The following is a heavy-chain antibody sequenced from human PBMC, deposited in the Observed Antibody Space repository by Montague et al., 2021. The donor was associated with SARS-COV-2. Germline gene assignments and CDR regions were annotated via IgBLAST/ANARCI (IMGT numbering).Heavy chain of an antibody. Sequence: SLRLSCAASGFTFSSAWMTWVRQSPGKGLEWVGRIKSKAVGGAIQYATSVKGRFTISRDDSENTLYLQMDSLTTEDTAVYYCTADFSDTAEQMAQTDFWGQGTLVTVSS. D-gene: IGHD5-24*01. CDR2: IKSKAVGGAI. CDR1: GFTFSSAW. J-gene: IGHJ4*02. CDR3: TADFSDTAEQMAQTDF. V-gene: IGHV3-15*05.